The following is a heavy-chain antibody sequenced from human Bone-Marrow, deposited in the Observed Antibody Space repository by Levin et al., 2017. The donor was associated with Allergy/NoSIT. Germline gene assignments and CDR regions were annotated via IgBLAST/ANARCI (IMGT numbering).Heavy chain of an antibody. V-gene: IGHV3-30*18. CDR3: ANGDVSVVMGY. Sequence: GGSLRLSCAASGFTFSSYGMHWVRQAPGKGLEWVAVISYDGSNKYYADSVKGRFTISRDNSKNTLYLQMNSLRAEDTAVYYCANGDVSVVMGYWGQGTLVTVSS. CDR2: ISYDGSNK. CDR1: GFTFSSYG. J-gene: IGHJ4*02. D-gene: IGHD4-23*01.